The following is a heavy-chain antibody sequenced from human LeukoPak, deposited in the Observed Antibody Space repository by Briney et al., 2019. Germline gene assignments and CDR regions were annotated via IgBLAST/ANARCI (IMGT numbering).Heavy chain of an antibody. D-gene: IGHD2-15*01. CDR3: AKDYCSGGSCGLDY. CDR2: ISYDGSNK. J-gene: IGHJ4*02. V-gene: IGHV3-30*18. Sequence: PGGSLRLSCAASGFTFSSYSMNWVRQAPGKGLEWVAVISYDGSNKYYADSVKGRFTISRDNSKNTLYLQMNSLRAEDTAVYYCAKDYCSGGSCGLDYWGQGTLVTVSS. CDR1: GFTFSSYS.